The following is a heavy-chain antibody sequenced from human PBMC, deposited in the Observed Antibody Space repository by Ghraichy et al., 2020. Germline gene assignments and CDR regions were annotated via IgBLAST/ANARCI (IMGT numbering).Heavy chain of an antibody. J-gene: IGHJ4*02. CDR3: ARDLSSTSRFSDY. CDR2: IIPILGIA. D-gene: IGHD2-2*01. CDR1: GGTFSSYA. V-gene: IGHV1-69*04. Sequence: SVKVSCKASGGTFSSYAISWVRQAPGQGLEWMGRIIPILGIANYAQKFQGRVTITADKSTSTAYMELSSLRSEDTAVYYCARDLSSTSRFSDYWGQGTLVTVSS.